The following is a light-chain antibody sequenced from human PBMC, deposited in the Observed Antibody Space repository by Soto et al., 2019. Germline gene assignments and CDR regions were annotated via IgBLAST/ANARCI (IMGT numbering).Light chain of an antibody. V-gene: IGKV3-15*01. CDR3: QQYNNWPLT. CDR1: QSVSSN. CDR2: GAS. J-gene: IGKJ4*01. Sequence: EIVMTQSPATLSVSPGERATLSCRASQSVSSNLAWFQQKPGQAPRLLIYGASTRATSIPARFSGSGSGTXXXXXXXXXQSEDFAVYYCQQYNNWPLTFGGGTKVEIK.